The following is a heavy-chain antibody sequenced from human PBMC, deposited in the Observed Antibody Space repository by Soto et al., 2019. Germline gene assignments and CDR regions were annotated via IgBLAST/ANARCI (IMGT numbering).Heavy chain of an antibody. J-gene: IGHJ4*02. Sequence: LRLSCAASGFTVSGDYVSWVRQAPGKGLECVSVIHFGGNTYYADSVKGRFTVSRDNSKNTLYLQMNSLRVEDTAIYFCTKVSPQWLVHDYWGQGTLVTVSS. CDR3: TKVSPQWLVHDY. CDR1: GFTVSGDY. V-gene: IGHV3-53*01. CDR2: IHFGGNT. D-gene: IGHD6-19*01.